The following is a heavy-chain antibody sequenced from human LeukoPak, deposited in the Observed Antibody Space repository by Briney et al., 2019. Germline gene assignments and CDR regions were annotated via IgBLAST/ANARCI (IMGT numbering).Heavy chain of an antibody. D-gene: IGHD6-13*01. Sequence: PSQTLSLTCTVSGGSISSYYWSWIRQPPGKGLECIGYISYTGSTNYNPSLKSRVTISVDTSKNQFSLRLTSATAADTAVYYCARMAGYSSFYYYYGMDVWGQGTTVTVSS. J-gene: IGHJ6*02. V-gene: IGHV4-59*01. CDR1: GGSISSYY. CDR3: ARMAGYSSFYYYYGMDV. CDR2: ISYTGST.